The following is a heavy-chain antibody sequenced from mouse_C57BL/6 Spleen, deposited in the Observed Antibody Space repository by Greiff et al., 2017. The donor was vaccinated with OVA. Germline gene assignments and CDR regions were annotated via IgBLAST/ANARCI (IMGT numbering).Heavy chain of an antibody. J-gene: IGHJ1*03. V-gene: IGHV1-53*01. CDR1: GYTFTSYW. D-gene: IGHD1-1*01. CDR3: AREGSYYGSPWYFDV. CDR2: INPSNGGT. Sequence: VKLQQSGTELVKPGASVKLSCKASGYTFTSYWMHWVKQRPGQGLEWIGNINPSNGGTNYNEKFKSKATLTVDKSSSTAYMQLSSLTSEDSAVYYCAREGSYYGSPWYFDVWGTGTTVTVSS.